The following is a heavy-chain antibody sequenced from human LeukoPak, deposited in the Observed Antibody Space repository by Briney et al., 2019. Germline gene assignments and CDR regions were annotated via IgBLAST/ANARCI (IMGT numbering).Heavy chain of an antibody. CDR2: IWYNGSNK. D-gene: IGHD5-12*01. CDR1: GFTFSSYG. J-gene: IGHJ4*02. Sequence: PGRSLRLSCAASGFTFSSYGMHWVRQAPGKGLEWVAVIWYNGSNKYYADSVKGRFTISRDNSKNTLYLQMNSLRAEDTAVYYCAREGGYSGYDYVYGGQGTLVTVSS. V-gene: IGHV3-33*01. CDR3: AREGGYSGYDYVY.